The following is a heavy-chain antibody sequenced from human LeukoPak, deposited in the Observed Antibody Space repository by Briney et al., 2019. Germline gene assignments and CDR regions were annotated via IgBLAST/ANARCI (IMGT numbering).Heavy chain of an antibody. CDR2: IYSGGST. CDR3: AREHRYCSGGSCYAYFDY. V-gene: IGHV3-66*01. CDR1: GFTFSSYS. Sequence: PGGSLRLSCAASGFTFSSYSINWVRQAPGKGLEWVSVIYSGGSTYYADSVKGRFTISRDNSKNTLYLQMNSLRAEDTAAYYCAREHRYCSGGSCYAYFDYWGQGTLVTVSS. J-gene: IGHJ4*02. D-gene: IGHD2-15*01.